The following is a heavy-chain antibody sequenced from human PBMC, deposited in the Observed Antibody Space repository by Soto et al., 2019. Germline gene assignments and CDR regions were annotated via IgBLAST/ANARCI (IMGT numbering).Heavy chain of an antibody. Sequence: QVQLVQSGAEVKKPGASVKVSCKASGYTFTGYYIHWVRQAPGQGLEWVGRINPNSANTNYAQRFQGRVTMSRDSSISTVYMELSRLRSDDTAVYFCARDRPSGTDRESDYWGQGTRVTVSS. D-gene: IGHD1-1*01. CDR2: INPNSANT. J-gene: IGHJ4*02. V-gene: IGHV1-2*06. CDR1: GYTFTGYY. CDR3: ARDRPSGTDRESDY.